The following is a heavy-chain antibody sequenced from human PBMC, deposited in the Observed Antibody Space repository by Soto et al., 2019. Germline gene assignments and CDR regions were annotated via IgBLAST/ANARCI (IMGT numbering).Heavy chain of an antibody. Sequence: GGSLRLSCAASGFTFSSYAMHWVRQAPGKGLEWVAVISYDGSNKYYADSVKGRFTISRDNSKNTLYLQMNSLRAEDTAVYYCTTLTIYGDYYYFDYWGQGTLVTVSS. D-gene: IGHD4-17*01. CDR3: TTLTIYGDYYYFDY. J-gene: IGHJ4*02. V-gene: IGHV3-30-3*01. CDR2: ISYDGSNK. CDR1: GFTFSSYA.